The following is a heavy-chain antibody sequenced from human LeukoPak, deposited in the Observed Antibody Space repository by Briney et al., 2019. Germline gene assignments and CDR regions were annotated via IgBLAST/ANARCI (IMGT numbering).Heavy chain of an antibody. V-gene: IGHV3-9*01. CDR3: AKDPVPIFGVVTYFDY. D-gene: IGHD3-3*01. CDR1: GFTFDDYA. Sequence: GGSLRLSCAASGFTFDDYAMHWVRQAPGKGLEWVSGISWNSGSIGYADSVKGRFTISRDNAKNSLYLQMNSLRAEDTALYYCAKDPVPIFGVVTYFDYWGQGTLVTVSS. J-gene: IGHJ4*02. CDR2: ISWNSGSI.